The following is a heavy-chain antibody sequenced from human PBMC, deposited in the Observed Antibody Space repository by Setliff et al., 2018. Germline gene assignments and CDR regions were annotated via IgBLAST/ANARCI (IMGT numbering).Heavy chain of an antibody. V-gene: IGHV3-43*01. CDR2: ISWDGGST. CDR3: AREVVGAPSAFDI. D-gene: IGHD1-26*01. Sequence: GGSLRLSCAASGFTLQEYTMHWVRHAPGKGLEWVSLISWDGGSTYYADSVKGRFTISRDNARDSLFLQMNTLRAEDTAVYYCAREVVGAPSAFDIWGQGTMVTVSS. J-gene: IGHJ3*02. CDR1: GFTLQEYT.